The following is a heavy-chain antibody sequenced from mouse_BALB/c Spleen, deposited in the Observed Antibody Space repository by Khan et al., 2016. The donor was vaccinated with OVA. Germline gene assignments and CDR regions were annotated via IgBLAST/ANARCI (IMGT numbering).Heavy chain of an antibody. Sequence: QVRLQQSGAELVKPGASVKLSCKTSGYTFTSYWIQWVKQRPGQGLGWIGEIFPGTGTTYYNENFKGKATLTIDTSSSTSYMQLSSLTSEDSAVYFCARGYFGNYEFAYWGQGTLVTVSA. V-gene: IGHV1S132*01. CDR1: GYTFTSYW. CDR3: ARGYFGNYEFAY. CDR2: IFPGTGTT. J-gene: IGHJ3*01. D-gene: IGHD2-1*01.